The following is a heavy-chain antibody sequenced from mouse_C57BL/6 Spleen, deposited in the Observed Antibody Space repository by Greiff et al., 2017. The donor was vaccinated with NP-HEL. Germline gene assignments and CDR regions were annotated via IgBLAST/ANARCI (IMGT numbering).Heavy chain of an antibody. D-gene: IGHD1-1*01. Sequence: QVQLQQSGTELVKPGASVKLSCKASGYTFTSYWMHWVKQRPGQGLEWIGNINPSNGGTNYNEKFKSKATLTVDKSSSTAYMQLSSLTSEDSAVYYCARPNYGSSYWYFDVWGTGTTVTVSS. CDR2: INPSNGGT. J-gene: IGHJ1*03. V-gene: IGHV1-53*01. CDR1: GYTFTSYW. CDR3: ARPNYGSSYWYFDV.